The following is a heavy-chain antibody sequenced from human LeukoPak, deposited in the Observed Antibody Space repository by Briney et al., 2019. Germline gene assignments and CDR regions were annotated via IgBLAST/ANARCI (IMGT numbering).Heavy chain of an antibody. Sequence: SETLSRTCTVSGGSISSYYWSWIRQPPGKGLEWIGYIYYSGSTNYNPSLKSRVTISVDTSKNQFSLKLSSVTAADTAVYYCARDGMTNPWYFDLWGRGTLVTVSS. D-gene: IGHD4-11*01. V-gene: IGHV4-59*01. CDR3: ARDGMTNPWYFDL. CDR2: IYYSGST. J-gene: IGHJ2*01. CDR1: GGSISSYY.